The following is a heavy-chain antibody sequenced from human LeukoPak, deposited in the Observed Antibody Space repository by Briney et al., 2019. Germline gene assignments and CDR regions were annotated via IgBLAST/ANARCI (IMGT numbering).Heavy chain of an antibody. V-gene: IGHV3-30-3*01. Sequence: GGSLRLSCAASGFTFSSYAMHWVRQAPGKGLEWVAVISHDGSNKYYADSVKGRFTISRDNSKNTLYLQMNSLRAEDTAVYYCARERSRSPFSKSYFDYWGQGTLVTVSS. CDR1: GFTFSSYA. J-gene: IGHJ4*02. D-gene: IGHD1-26*01. CDR3: ARERSRSPFSKSYFDY. CDR2: ISHDGSNK.